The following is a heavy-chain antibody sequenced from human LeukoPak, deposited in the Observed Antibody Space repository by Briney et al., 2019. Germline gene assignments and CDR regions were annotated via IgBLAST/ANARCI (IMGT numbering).Heavy chain of an antibody. D-gene: IGHD3-3*01. CDR1: GYTFTSYY. V-gene: IGHV1-46*01. Sequence: ASVKVSCKASGYTFTSYYMHWVRQAPGQGLEWMGIINPSGGSTSYAQKFQGRVTMTRDTSTSTVYMELSRLRSDDTAVYYCARDQGGPRSYYDFWSGWGVDYYYYYMDVWGKGTTVTVSS. CDR2: INPSGGST. CDR3: ARDQGGPRSYYDFWSGWGVDYYYYYMDV. J-gene: IGHJ6*03.